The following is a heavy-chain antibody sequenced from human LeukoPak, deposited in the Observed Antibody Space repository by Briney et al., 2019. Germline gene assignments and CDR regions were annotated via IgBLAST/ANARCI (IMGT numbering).Heavy chain of an antibody. CDR1: GFSFSNHG. CDR3: ARDSYQDYYGRFDP. D-gene: IGHD3-10*01. CDR2: IWDDGNNK. J-gene: IGHJ5*02. Sequence: GGSLRLSCAASGFSFSNHGMHWVRQAPGKRLEWVAVIWDDGNNKRYANSVNGRFTITRDNSENTLYLQMNGLTAEDTAMYYCARDSYQDYYGRFDPWGQGTLVIVSS. V-gene: IGHV3-33*01.